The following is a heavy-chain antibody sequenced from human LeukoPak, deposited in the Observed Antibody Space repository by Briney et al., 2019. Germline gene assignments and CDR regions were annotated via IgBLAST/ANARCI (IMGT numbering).Heavy chain of an antibody. V-gene: IGHV4-59*01. CDR2: IYYSGSP. J-gene: IGHJ4*02. CDR3: ARRPNCSSTSCPLDY. Sequence: PSETLSLTCTVSGGSFSSFYWSWIRQPPGKGLEWIGYIYYSGSPNYNPSLKSRVTISVDTSKNQFSLKLSSVTAADTAVYYCARRPNCSSTSCPLDYWGQGTLVTVSS. CDR1: GGSFSSFY. D-gene: IGHD2-2*01.